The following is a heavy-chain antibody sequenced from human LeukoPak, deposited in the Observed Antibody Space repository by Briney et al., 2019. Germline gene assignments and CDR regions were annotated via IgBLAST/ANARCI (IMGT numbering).Heavy chain of an antibody. V-gene: IGHV3-23*01. J-gene: IGHJ3*02. CDR3: AQTSMGRGEIYIFDM. D-gene: IGHD2/OR15-2a*01. CDR2: ISVSGDST. CDR1: GLTFSSYA. Sequence: GGSLRLSCAASGLTFSSYAMSWVCQAPRKGLERVSTISVSGDSTYYAVSVKGRFTISRDNSKNTLYLQMNSLRPEDRAVYYCAQTSMGRGEIYIFDMWGQGTRVAVSS.